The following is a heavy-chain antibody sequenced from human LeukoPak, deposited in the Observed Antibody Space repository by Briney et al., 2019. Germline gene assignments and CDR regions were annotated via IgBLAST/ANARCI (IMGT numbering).Heavy chain of an antibody. V-gene: IGHV1-69*05. Sequence: SVKVSCKASGGTFSSYAISWVRQAPGQGLEWMGGITPIFGTANYAQKFQGRVTITTDESTSTAYMELSSLRSEDTAVYYCARSEGELSPTGGFDPWGQGTLVTVSS. J-gene: IGHJ5*02. CDR1: GGTFSSYA. CDR2: ITPIFGTA. CDR3: ARSEGELSPTGGFDP. D-gene: IGHD1-7*01.